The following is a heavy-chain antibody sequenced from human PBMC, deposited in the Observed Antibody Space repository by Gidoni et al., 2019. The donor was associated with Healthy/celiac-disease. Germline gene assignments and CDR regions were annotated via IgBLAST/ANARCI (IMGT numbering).Heavy chain of an antibody. D-gene: IGHD6-6*01. V-gene: IGHV4-34*01. J-gene: IGHJ6*02. CDR1: GGSFSGYY. CDR3: ARCRSSSPALLNYYYYYGMDV. CDR2: INHSGST. Sequence: QVQLQQWGAGLLKPSETLSLTCAVYGGSFSGYYWSWIRQPPGKGLEWIGEINHSGSTNYNPSLKSRVTISVDTSKNQFSLKLSSVTAADTAVYYCARCRSSSPALLNYYYYYGMDVWGQGTTVTVSS.